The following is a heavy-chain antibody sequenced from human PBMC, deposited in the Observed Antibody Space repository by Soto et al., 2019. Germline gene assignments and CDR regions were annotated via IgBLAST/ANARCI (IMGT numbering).Heavy chain of an antibody. D-gene: IGHD4-17*01. CDR1: GYTFTSYA. Sequence: ASVKVSCKASGYTFTSYAMHWVRQAPGQRLEWMGWINAGNGNTKYSQKFQGRVTITRDTSASTAYMELSSLRSEDTAVYYCARADYGDHCFDYWGQGTLVTVSS. CDR3: ARADYGDHCFDY. V-gene: IGHV1-3*01. J-gene: IGHJ4*02. CDR2: INAGNGNT.